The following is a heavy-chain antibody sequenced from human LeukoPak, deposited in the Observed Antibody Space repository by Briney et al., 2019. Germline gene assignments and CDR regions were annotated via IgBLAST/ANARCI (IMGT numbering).Heavy chain of an antibody. CDR3: ARERAARGRPFDY. D-gene: IGHD5-12*01. CDR2: IYSSGNT. J-gene: IGHJ4*02. V-gene: IGHV4-39*02. CDR1: GGSISTTNYY. Sequence: SETLSLTCTVSGGSISTTNYYWGWIRQPPGRDLEWIGSIYSSGNTYYNPSLEGRVTISVDTSKNQLSLKLTSATAADTAVYYCARERAARGRPFDYWGQGTLVTVSS.